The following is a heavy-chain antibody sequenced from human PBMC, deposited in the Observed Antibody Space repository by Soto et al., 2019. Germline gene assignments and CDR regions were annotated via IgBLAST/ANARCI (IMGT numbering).Heavy chain of an antibody. V-gene: IGHV3-11*01. CDR2: ISGSSNTV. Sequence: GGSLRLSCAASGFPFSDYYMHWLRQAPEKGLEWLSFISGSSNTVYYADAVKGRFTISRDNAKNSLYLQMNNLRPDDTAVYYCAREGMPAPSGGMDGWGHGSTVTVSS. CDR1: GFPFSDYY. D-gene: IGHD2-2*01. CDR3: AREGMPAPSGGMDG. J-gene: IGHJ6*02.